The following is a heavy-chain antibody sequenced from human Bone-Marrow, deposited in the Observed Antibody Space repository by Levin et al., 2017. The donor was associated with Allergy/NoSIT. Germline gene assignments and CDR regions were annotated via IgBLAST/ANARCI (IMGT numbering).Heavy chain of an antibody. CDR1: SGSISSYY. Sequence: SETLSLTCTVSSGSISSYYWNWIRQPPGKGLEWIGHIYYSGSTNCNPSLKSRVTISVDTSKNQFSLNLSSVTAADTAMYYCAGQRIVRGVLLSQIDYWGQGTLVTVSS. J-gene: IGHJ4*02. CDR2: IYYSGST. CDR3: AGQRIVRGVLLSQIDY. D-gene: IGHD3-10*02. V-gene: IGHV4-59*01.